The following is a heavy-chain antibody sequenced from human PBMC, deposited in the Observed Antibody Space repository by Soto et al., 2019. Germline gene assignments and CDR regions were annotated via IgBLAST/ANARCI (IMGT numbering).Heavy chain of an antibody. V-gene: IGHV4-39*01. CDR3: ARQENDFWSGRTYYYYGMDV. J-gene: IGHJ6*02. CDR2: IYYSGST. Sequence: PSETLSLTCTVSGGSISSSSYSWRRIREPPGKGLEWLGSIYYSGSTYYNPSLKSRVTISVDTSKNQFSLRLSSVTAADTAVYYCARQENDFWSGRTYYYYGMDVWVQGTTV. D-gene: IGHD3-3*01. CDR1: GGSISSSSYS.